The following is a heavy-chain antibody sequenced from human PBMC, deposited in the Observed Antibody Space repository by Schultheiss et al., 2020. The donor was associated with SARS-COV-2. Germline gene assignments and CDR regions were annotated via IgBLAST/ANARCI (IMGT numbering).Heavy chain of an antibody. Sequence: GGSLRLSCAASGFTFSSYGMHWVRQAPGKGLEWVAVIWYDGSNKYYADSVKGRFTISRDNSKNTLYLQMNSLRAEDTAVYYCASSEEQQLFSAFDIWGQGTMVTVSS. CDR2: IWYDGSNK. J-gene: IGHJ3*02. V-gene: IGHV3-33*01. CDR3: ASSEEQQLFSAFDI. D-gene: IGHD6-13*01. CDR1: GFTFSSYG.